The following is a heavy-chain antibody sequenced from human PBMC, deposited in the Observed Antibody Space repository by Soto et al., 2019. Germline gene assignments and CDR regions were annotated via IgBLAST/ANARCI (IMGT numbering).Heavy chain of an antibody. CDR3: ARAGWDSSPLLAYYYYYMDV. D-gene: IGHD6-6*01. V-gene: IGHV4-34*01. Sequence: SETLSLTCAVYGGSFSGYYWSWIRQPPGKGLEWIGEINHSGSTNYNPSLKSRVTISVDTSKNQFSLKLSSVTAADTAVYYCARAGWDSSPLLAYYYYYMDVWGKGTTVTVSS. CDR2: INHSGST. CDR1: GGSFSGYY. J-gene: IGHJ6*03.